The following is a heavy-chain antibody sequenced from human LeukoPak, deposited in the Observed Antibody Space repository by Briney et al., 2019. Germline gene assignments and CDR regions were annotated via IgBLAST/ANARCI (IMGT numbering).Heavy chain of an antibody. CDR1: GYSFNHW. Sequence: GESLKISCKASGYSFNHWIGWVRQMPGKGLEWMGSIYPGDSETKYSPSFQGQVTISVDKSISTAYLQWSSLKASDTAMYFCARRATYYFYMDVWGKGTTVTVSS. D-gene: IGHD2-15*01. J-gene: IGHJ6*03. CDR2: IYPGDSET. V-gene: IGHV5-51*01. CDR3: ARRATYYFYMDV.